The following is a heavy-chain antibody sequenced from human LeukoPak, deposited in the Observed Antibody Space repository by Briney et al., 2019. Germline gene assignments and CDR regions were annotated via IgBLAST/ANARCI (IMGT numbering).Heavy chain of an antibody. CDR1: GFTFSNYE. J-gene: IGHJ3*02. V-gene: IGHV3-48*02. D-gene: IGHD4-17*01. CDR3: AGDSSTTVTGAFDI. CDR2: ISSGSSTI. Sequence: GGSLRLSCAASGFTFSNYEMNWVRQALGKGLEWVSYISSGSSTIHYADSVKGRFTISRDNAKKSLYLQMNSLSDEDTAVYYCAGDSSTTVTGAFDIWGQGTMVTVSS.